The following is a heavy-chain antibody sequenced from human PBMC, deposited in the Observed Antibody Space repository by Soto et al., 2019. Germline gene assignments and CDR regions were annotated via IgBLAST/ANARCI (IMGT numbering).Heavy chain of an antibody. Sequence: QVQLVQSGAEVKKPGASVKVSCKASGYTFTGYYMHWVRQAPGQGLEWMGWINPNSGGTNYAQKFQGCVTMTRDTSISTAYMELSRLRSDDTAVYYCARAARITISPLPSAFDIWGQGTMVTVSS. CDR3: ARAARITISPLPSAFDI. CDR2: INPNSGGT. V-gene: IGHV1-2*04. CDR1: GYTFTGYY. J-gene: IGHJ3*02. D-gene: IGHD3-9*01.